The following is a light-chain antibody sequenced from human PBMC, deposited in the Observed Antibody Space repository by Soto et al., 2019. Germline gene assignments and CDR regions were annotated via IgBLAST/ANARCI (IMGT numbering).Light chain of an antibody. Sequence: EIVMTQSPVTLSVSPGERATLSCRASQSVSSNLAWYQQKPGQAPRLLIYGTSTRATGIPARFSGSGSGTEFTLTISSLQSEDFAVYYCQQYDNWPPVTFGQGTRLEIK. V-gene: IGKV3-15*01. CDR3: QQYDNWPPVT. CDR2: GTS. CDR1: QSVSSN. J-gene: IGKJ5*01.